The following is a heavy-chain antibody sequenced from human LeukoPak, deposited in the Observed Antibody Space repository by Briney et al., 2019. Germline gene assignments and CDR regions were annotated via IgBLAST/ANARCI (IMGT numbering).Heavy chain of an antibody. V-gene: IGHV4-34*01. D-gene: IGHD6-13*01. CDR2: INHSGST. Sequence: SETLSLTCAVYGGSFSGYYWSWIRQPPGKGLEWIGEINHSGSTYYNPSLKSRVTISVDTSKNQFSLKLSSVTAADTAVYYCARDLEAAAQKDYWGQGTLVTVSS. J-gene: IGHJ4*02. CDR3: ARDLEAAAQKDY. CDR1: GGSFSGYY.